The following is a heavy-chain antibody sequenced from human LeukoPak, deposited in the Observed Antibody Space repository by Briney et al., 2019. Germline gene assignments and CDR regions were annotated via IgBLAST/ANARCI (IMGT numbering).Heavy chain of an antibody. V-gene: IGHV3-66*01. CDR3: ARGGPPYCSSTSCWFSGTHLSHIREAVWFDP. Sequence: PGGSLRLSCAASGFTVSSNYMSWVRQAPGKGLEWVSVIYSGGSTYYADSVKGRFTISRDNSKNTLYLQMNSLRAEDTAVYYCARGGPPYCSSTSCWFSGTHLSHIREAVWFDPWGQGTLVTVSS. CDR1: GFTVSSNY. CDR2: IYSGGST. D-gene: IGHD2-2*01. J-gene: IGHJ5*02.